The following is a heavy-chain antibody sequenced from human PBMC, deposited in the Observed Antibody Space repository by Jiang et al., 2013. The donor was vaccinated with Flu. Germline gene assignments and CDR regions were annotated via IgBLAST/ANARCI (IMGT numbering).Heavy chain of an antibody. CDR2: INSNGSYT. CDR3: ASWPRRAYYSYGLDV. Sequence: VQLLESGGGLVKPGGSLRLSCAASGFPFSDYYMTWIRQAPGKGLEWVSYINSNGSYTIYADSVKGRFTISRDNAKNSLFLQMKSLRPEDTAVYYCASWPRRAYYSYGLDVVGQR. V-gene: IGHV3-11*03. J-gene: IGHJ6*04. CDR1: GFPFSDYY.